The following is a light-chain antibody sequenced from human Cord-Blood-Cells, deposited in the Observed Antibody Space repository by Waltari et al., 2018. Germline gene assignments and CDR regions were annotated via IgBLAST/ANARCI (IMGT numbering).Light chain of an antibody. CDR1: QSVSSN. V-gene: IGKV3-15*01. J-gene: IGKJ2*03. CDR2: GAS. CDR3: QQYNNWPPYS. Sequence: IVMTQYPATLSVSPGERATLSCRASQSVSSNLAWYQQKPGQAPRLLIYGASTRATGIPARFSGSGYGTEFTLTISSLQSEDFAVYYCQQYNNWPPYSFGQGTKLEIK.